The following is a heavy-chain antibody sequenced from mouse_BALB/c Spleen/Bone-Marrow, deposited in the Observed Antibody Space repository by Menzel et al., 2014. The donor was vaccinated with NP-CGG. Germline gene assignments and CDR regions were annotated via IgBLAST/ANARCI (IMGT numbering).Heavy chain of an antibody. D-gene: IGHD4-1*01. CDR1: GFSLTGYG. CDR3: ARDAGTGRFAY. CDR2: IWGDGST. V-gene: IGHV2-6-7*01. J-gene: IGHJ3*01. Sequence: QVQLQQSGHGLVAPSQSLSITCTVSGFSLTGYGVNWVRQPPGKGLEWLGMIWGDGSTDYNSALKSRLSISKDNSKSQVFLKMNSLQTDDTARYYCARDAGTGRFAYWGQGTLVTVPA.